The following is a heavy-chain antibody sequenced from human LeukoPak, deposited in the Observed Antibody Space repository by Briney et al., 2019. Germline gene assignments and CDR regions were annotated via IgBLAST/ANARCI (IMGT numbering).Heavy chain of an antibody. D-gene: IGHD6-19*01. J-gene: IGHJ4*02. CDR2: ISAYNGNT. CDR3: ARDGSSGWYVGGTLKDY. CDR1: GYTFTSYG. Sequence: GASVKVSCKASGYTFTSYGISWVRQAPGQGLEWMGWISAYNGNTNYAQKLQGRVTMTTDTSTSTAYMELRSLRSDDTAVYDCARDGSSGWYVGGTLKDYWGQGTLVTVSS. V-gene: IGHV1-18*01.